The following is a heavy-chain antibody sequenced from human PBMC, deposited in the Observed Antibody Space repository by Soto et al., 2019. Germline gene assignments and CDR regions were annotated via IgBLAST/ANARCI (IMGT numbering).Heavy chain of an antibody. V-gene: IGHV6-1*01. CDR2: TYYRSKWYN. J-gene: IGHJ3*02. CDR1: GGSVSSNSAA. D-gene: IGHD3-3*01. Sequence: SQTLPLTCASSGGSVSSNSAAWNWIRTSPSRGLEWLGRTYYRSKWYNDYAVSVKSRITINPDTSKNQFSLQLNSVTPEDTAVYYCARETHDWKGSAFDIWGQGTMVTVSS. CDR3: ARETHDWKGSAFDI.